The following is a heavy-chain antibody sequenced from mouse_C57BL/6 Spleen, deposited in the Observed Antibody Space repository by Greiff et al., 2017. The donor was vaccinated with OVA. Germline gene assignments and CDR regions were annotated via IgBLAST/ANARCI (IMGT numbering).Heavy chain of an antibody. V-gene: IGHV14-4*01. CDR1: GFNIKDDY. CDR2: IDPENGDT. D-gene: IGHD1-1*01. Sequence: EVQLQQSGAELVRPGASVQLSCTASGFNIKDDYMHWVKQRPEQGLEWIGWIDPENGDTEYASKFQGKATITGDTSSNTAYLQLSSLTSEVPAVYYCTTDYYGSSSYAMDYWGQGTSVTVSS. J-gene: IGHJ4*01. CDR3: TTDYYGSSSYAMDY.